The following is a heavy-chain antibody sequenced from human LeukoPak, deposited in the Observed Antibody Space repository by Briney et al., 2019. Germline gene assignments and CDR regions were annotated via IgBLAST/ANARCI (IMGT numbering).Heavy chain of an antibody. Sequence: SETLSLTCRVSGGSISTSSYYWGWIRQPPGKGLKWIGAIYYSGNDFYNPSLESRVTISVDTSKNQFSLKMISVTAADTSMYYCASLDDYNKFFEDWGQGTLVTVSS. J-gene: IGHJ4*01. D-gene: IGHD5-24*01. CDR3: ASLDDYNKFFED. CDR1: GGSISTSSYY. CDR2: IYYSGND. V-gene: IGHV4-39*07.